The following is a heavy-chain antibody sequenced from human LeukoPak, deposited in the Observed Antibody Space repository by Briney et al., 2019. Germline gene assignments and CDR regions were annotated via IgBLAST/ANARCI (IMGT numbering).Heavy chain of an antibody. CDR2: IRYDGNDE. Sequence: GGSLRLSCAASGFTFSDYGMHWVRQAPGTGLEWVAFIRYDGNDEYYADSVKGRFTVSRDNSKKTLYLQMNSLKPEDTAVYYCVKDQVTNWGQGTLVTVSS. D-gene: IGHD2-21*02. CDR3: VKDQVTN. CDR1: GFTFSDYG. V-gene: IGHV3-30*02. J-gene: IGHJ4*02.